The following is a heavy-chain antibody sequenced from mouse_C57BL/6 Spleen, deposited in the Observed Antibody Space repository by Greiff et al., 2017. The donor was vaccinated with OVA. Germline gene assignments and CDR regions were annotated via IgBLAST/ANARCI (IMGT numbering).Heavy chain of an antibody. D-gene: IGHD1-1*01. CDR1: GFNIKDYY. CDR3: ATDGYYGSSGFAY. Sequence: EVMLVESGAELVKPGASVKLSCTASGFNIKDYYMHWVKQRTEQGLEWIGRIDPEDGETKYAPKFQGKATITADTSSNTAYLQLSSLTSEDTAVYYCATDGYYGSSGFAYWGQGTLVTVSA. J-gene: IGHJ3*01. V-gene: IGHV14-2*01. CDR2: IDPEDGET.